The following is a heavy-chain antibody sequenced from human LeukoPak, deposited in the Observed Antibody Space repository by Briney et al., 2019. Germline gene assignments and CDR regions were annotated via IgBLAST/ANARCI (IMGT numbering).Heavy chain of an antibody. Sequence: HSGGSLRLSCAASGFTFSTYSMNWVRQAPGKGLEWVSYISSSLSTIYYADSVKGRFTISRDNAKNSLYLQMNSLRAEDTAVYYCAREVLKDSLDYWGQGTLVTVSS. CDR3: AREVLKDSLDY. D-gene: IGHD1-14*01. CDR2: ISSSLSTI. V-gene: IGHV3-48*04. J-gene: IGHJ4*02. CDR1: GFTFSTYS.